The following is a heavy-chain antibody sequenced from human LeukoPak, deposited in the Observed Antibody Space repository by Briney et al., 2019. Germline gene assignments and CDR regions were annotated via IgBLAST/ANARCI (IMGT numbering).Heavy chain of an antibody. CDR2: INPSGGGT. CDR3: ARDSVIGFDY. V-gene: IGHV1-46*01. Sequence: GASVKVSCKASGYTFTNYFMHWVRQAPGQGLEWMGIINPSGGGTSYAQKFQGRVTITADESTSTAYMELSSLRSEDTAVYYCARDSVIGFDYWGQGTLVTVSS. CDR1: GYTFTNYF. J-gene: IGHJ4*02. D-gene: IGHD3-22*01.